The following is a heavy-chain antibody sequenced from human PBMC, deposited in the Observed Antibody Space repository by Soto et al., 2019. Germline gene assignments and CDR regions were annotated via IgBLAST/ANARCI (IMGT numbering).Heavy chain of an antibody. D-gene: IGHD2-15*01. Sequence: GASVKVSCKASGYTFTSYGISWVRQAPGKGLEWMGWISAYNGNTNYAQKLQGRVTMTTDTSTSTAYMELRSLRSDDTAVYYCARGVGYCSGGSCYFNYYYYGMDVWGQGTTVTVSS. CDR1: GYTFTSYG. CDR3: ARGVGYCSGGSCYFNYYYYGMDV. J-gene: IGHJ6*02. CDR2: ISAYNGNT. V-gene: IGHV1-18*01.